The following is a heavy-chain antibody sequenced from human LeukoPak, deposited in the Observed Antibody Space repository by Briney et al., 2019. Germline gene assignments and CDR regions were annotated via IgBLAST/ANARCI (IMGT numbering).Heavy chain of an antibody. D-gene: IGHD3-3*01. CDR1: GYSFTKFG. CDR3: ARKTDFWSGHLDY. V-gene: IGHV1-69*05. CDR2: IIPIFGTA. Sequence: SVKVSCKASGYSFTKFGISWVRQAPGQGLEWMGGIIPIFGTANYAQKFQGRVTITTDESTSTAYMELSSLRSEDTAVYYCARKTDFWSGHLDYWGQGTLVTVSS. J-gene: IGHJ4*02.